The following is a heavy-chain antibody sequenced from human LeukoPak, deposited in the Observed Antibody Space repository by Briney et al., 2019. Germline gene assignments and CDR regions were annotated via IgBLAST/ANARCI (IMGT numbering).Heavy chain of an antibody. CDR2: ISYDGGSK. CDR1: GFTFSTYG. CDR3: ARDANYFGSGMTFNWFDP. Sequence: GRSLRLSCAASGFTFSTYGMHWVRQAPGKGLEWVAVISYDGGSKYYADSVKGRFTISRDNSKNMLFLQMNSLRHEDTAMFYCARDANYFGSGMTFNWFDPWGQGTLVTVSS. D-gene: IGHD3-10*01. J-gene: IGHJ5*02. V-gene: IGHV3-30*03.